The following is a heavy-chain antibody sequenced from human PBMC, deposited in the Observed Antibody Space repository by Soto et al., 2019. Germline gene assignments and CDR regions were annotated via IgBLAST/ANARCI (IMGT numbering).Heavy chain of an antibody. Sequence: GESLKISCKGSGYSFTSYCIGWVRQIPGKGLEWMGIIYPGDSDTRYSPSFPGQVTISADKSIRTAYLQWSSLKASDTAVYYCARHRNYDILTGHPDYWGQGTLVTVSS. D-gene: IGHD3-9*01. CDR1: GYSFTSYC. J-gene: IGHJ4*02. V-gene: IGHV5-51*01. CDR2: IYPGDSDT. CDR3: ARHRNYDILTGHPDY.